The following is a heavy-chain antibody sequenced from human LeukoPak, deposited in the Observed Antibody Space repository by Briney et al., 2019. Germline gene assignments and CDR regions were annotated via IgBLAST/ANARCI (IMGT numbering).Heavy chain of an antibody. CDR2: ISSSSSYI. V-gene: IGHV3-21*01. CDR3: AELGITVIGGI. J-gene: IGHJ6*04. D-gene: IGHD3-10*02. Sequence: GGSLRLSCAASGFTFSSYSMNWVRQAPGKGLEWVSSISSSSSYIYYADSVKGRFTISRDNAKNSLYLQMNSLRAEDTAVYYCAELGITVIGGIWGKGTTVTISS. CDR1: GFTFSSYS.